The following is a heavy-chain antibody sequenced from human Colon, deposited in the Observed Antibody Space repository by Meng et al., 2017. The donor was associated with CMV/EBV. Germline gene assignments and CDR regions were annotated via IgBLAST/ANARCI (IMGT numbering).Heavy chain of an antibody. CDR1: GDRVSSNSAA. D-gene: IGHD6-19*01. J-gene: IGHJ5*02. Sequence: QPSRPGLVKPSQTLSLPCALSGDRVSSNSAAWNWIRQSPSRGLEWLGRTYYRSPWYNEYAVSVSSRITINPDTAKNQFSLQLNSVTPEDTAVYYCARGGKYTSGSYFDPWGQGTLVTVSS. CDR2: TYYRSPWYN. CDR3: ARGGKYTSGSYFDP. V-gene: IGHV6-1*01.